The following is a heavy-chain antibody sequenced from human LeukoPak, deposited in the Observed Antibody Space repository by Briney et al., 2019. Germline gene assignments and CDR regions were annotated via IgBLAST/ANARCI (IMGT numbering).Heavy chain of an antibody. V-gene: IGHV4-59*01. Sequence: PSETLSLTCTVSGGSISSYYWSWIRQPPGKGLEWIGYIYYSGSTNYNPSLKSRVTISVDTSKNQFSLKLSSVTAADTAVYYCARVGLGTMIGGAFDIWGQGTMVTVSS. CDR1: GGSISSYY. CDR3: ARVGLGTMIGGAFDI. D-gene: IGHD3-22*01. J-gene: IGHJ3*02. CDR2: IYYSGST.